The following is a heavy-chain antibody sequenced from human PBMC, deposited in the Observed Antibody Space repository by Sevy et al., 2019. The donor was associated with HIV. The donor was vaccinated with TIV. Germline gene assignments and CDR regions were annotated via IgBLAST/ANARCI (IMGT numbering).Heavy chain of an antibody. Sequence: GESLKISCAASGFTFSNYDMHWVRQAPGKGLEWVAVISHDGNYKNHADSVKVRFTISRDDFKNTLILQMSSLRPEDTAVYFCARAFYCGGDCYYLDYWGQGALVTVSS. CDR1: GFTFSNYD. D-gene: IGHD2-21*02. CDR3: ARAFYCGGDCYYLDY. V-gene: IGHV3-30-3*01. J-gene: IGHJ4*02. CDR2: ISHDGNYK.